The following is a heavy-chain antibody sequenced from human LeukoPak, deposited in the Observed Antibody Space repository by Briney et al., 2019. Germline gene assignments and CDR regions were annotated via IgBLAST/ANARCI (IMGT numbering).Heavy chain of an antibody. V-gene: IGHV5-51*01. CDR3: ARVGGYSGGWYLFDY. CDR2: IYPGASDT. D-gene: IGHD6-19*01. Sequence: GESLKISCKGSGYSFTSYWIGWVRQIPRKGLEGKGIIYPGASDTRYSPYFQGQVTISADKSISTAYLQWSSLKASDTAMYYCARVGGYSGGWYLFDYWGQGTLVTVSS. CDR1: GYSFTSYW. J-gene: IGHJ4*02.